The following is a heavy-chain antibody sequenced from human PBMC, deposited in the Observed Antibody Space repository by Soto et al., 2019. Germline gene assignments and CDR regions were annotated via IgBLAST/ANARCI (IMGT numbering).Heavy chain of an antibody. Sequence: QVQLVQSGAAVKKPGSSVKVSCKASGGTFSSYTISWVRQAPGQGLEWMGRIIPILGIANYAQKFQGRVTITADKSASTAYMELSSLRSEDTAVYYCARQATVTTHWFAPWGQGTLVTVSS. D-gene: IGHD4-4*01. J-gene: IGHJ5*02. CDR3: ARQATVTTHWFAP. CDR1: GGTFSSYT. V-gene: IGHV1-69*02. CDR2: IIPILGIA.